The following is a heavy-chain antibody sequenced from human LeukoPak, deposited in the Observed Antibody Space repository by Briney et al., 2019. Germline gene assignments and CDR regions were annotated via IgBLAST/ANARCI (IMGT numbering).Heavy chain of an antibody. Sequence: QPGGSLRLSCAASGFSISNHYMDWVRQAPGRGLEWVARSRNKANSYTTEYAASVKGRFNIPRDDSENALYRRINSLQTDDTAVYFCTRDTNGNDYWGQGNLVTVSS. CDR3: TRDTNGNDY. D-gene: IGHD1-1*01. CDR2: SRNKANSYTT. V-gene: IGHV3-72*01. J-gene: IGHJ4*02. CDR1: GFSISNHY.